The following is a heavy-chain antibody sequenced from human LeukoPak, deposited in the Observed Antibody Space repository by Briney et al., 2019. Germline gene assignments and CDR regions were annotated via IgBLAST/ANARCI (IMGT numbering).Heavy chain of an antibody. V-gene: IGHV1-2*02. J-gene: IGHJ4*02. CDR2: INFNRGVT. D-gene: IGHD2-8*01. CDR3: ARDRSNGIGIFD. Sequence: ASVKVSCKASGSTFRNYYIHWVRQAPGRGLEWLGLINFNRGVTDYAQSFQGRVTMTWDTSINTVFMELSRLESDDTAVYYCARDRSNGIGIFDWGQGTVVTVSS. CDR1: GSTFRNYY.